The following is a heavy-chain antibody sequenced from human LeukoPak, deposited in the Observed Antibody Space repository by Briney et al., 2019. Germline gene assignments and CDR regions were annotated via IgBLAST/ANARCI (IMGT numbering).Heavy chain of an antibody. J-gene: IGHJ4*02. CDR3: AKPHYGLGGSYFDF. CDR2: ISGSGTNT. Sequence: PGGSLRLSCAACGLTFSSYGMSWVRQAPGKGLEWVSGISGSGTNTYYADSVKGRFTISRDNSKHTLYLQMNSLRAEDTAIYYCAKPHYGLGGSYFDFWGQGTLVTVSS. CDR1: GLTFSSYG. V-gene: IGHV3-23*01. D-gene: IGHD3-10*01.